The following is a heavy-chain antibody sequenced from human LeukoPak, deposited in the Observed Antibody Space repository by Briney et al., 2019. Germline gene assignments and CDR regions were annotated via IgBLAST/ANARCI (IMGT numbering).Heavy chain of an antibody. D-gene: IGHD6-19*01. V-gene: IGHV4-4*07. CDR3: ARVPPVAGLYYFDY. Sequence: SETLSLTCTVSGDSISSYYWSWIRQPAGKGLEYIGRIYTSGSTNYNPSLKSRVTMSVDTSKNQFSLKLSSVTAADTAVYYCARVPPVAGLYYFDYWGQGTLVTVSS. J-gene: IGHJ4*02. CDR1: GDSISSYY. CDR2: IYTSGST.